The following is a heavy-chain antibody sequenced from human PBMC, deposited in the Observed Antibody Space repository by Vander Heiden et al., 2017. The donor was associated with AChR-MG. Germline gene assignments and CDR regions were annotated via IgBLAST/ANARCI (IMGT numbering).Heavy chain of an antibody. CDR2: SNHSGST. V-gene: IGHV4-34*01. CDR1: GGSFSGYH. D-gene: IGHD3-22*01. CDR3: ARTYYYDSSGYYILDYYYYGMDV. Sequence: QVQLQQWGAGLLKPSETLSLTCAVYGGSFSGYHWSWIRQPPGKGLEWIGESNHSGSTNYNPSLKSRVTISVDTSKNQFSLKLSSVTAADTAVYYCARTYYYDSSGYYILDYYYYGMDVWGQGTTVTVSS. J-gene: IGHJ6*02.